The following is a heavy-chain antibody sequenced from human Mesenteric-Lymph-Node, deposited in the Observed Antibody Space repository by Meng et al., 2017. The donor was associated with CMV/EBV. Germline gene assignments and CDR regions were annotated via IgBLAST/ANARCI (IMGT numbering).Heavy chain of an antibody. Sequence: QLQLQASGPGPGKPSETPSLPCTVSGGSISSSSYYWGWIRQPPGKGLEWIGSIYYSGSTYYNPSLNSRVTISVDTSKNQFSLKLSSVTAADTAVYYCARPHYYGSGSSPCFDPWGQGTLVTVSS. CDR2: IYYSGST. CDR1: GGSISSSSYY. CDR3: ARPHYYGSGSSPCFDP. D-gene: IGHD3-10*01. V-gene: IGHV4-39*01. J-gene: IGHJ5*02.